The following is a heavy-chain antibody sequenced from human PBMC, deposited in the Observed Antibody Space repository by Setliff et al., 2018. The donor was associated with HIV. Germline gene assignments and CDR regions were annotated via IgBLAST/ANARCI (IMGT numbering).Heavy chain of an antibody. J-gene: IGHJ4*02. CDR1: GYTFTTYA. CDR3: ARTLTYYFDGSFSSGPADY. D-gene: IGHD3-22*01. Sequence: ASVKVSCKASGYTFTTYAMIWARQAPGQSLEWMGWINTGNGNTRLSQKFQGRVTISRDTSASTAYVELYSLTSEDTAVYYCARTLTYYFDGSFSSGPADYWGLGTPVTVSS. CDR2: INTGNGNT. V-gene: IGHV1-3*04.